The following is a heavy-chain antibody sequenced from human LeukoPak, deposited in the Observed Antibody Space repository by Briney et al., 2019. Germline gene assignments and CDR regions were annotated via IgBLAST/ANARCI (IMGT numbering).Heavy chain of an antibody. Sequence: SQTLSLTCAVSGDSVSINSATWNWIRQSPSRGLEWLGRTYYRSKWNTDYAVSVKSRITINPDTSKNQVSLQLNSVTPEDTAVYYCARVSASNLEIKHFDSWGQGTLVTVSS. D-gene: IGHD1-1*01. CDR1: GDSVSINSAT. CDR3: ARVSASNLEIKHFDS. CDR2: TYYRSKWNT. V-gene: IGHV6-1*01. J-gene: IGHJ4*02.